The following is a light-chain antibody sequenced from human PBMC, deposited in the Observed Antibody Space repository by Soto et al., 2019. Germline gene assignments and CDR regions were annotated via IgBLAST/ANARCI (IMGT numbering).Light chain of an antibody. Sequence: QSALTQPASVSGSPGQSITISCTGTSSDVGGYNYVSWYQQHPGKAPKLMIYEVSNRPSGVSNRFSGSKSGNTASLTISGLQAEDEADYCCSSYTSSSNVFGTGTKLTVL. CDR3: SSYTSSSNV. V-gene: IGLV2-14*01. CDR2: EVS. J-gene: IGLJ1*01. CDR1: SSDVGGYNY.